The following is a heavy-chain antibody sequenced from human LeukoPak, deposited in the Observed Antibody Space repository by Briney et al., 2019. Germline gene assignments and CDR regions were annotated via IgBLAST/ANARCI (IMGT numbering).Heavy chain of an antibody. D-gene: IGHD3-22*01. CDR2: ISAYNGNT. CDR3: AREAAGTYYYDSSGYPDY. Sequence: ASVKVSCKASGYTFTSYGISWVRQAPGQGLEWMGWISAYNGNTNYAQKLQGRVTMTTDTSTSTAYMELRSLRSDDTAVYYCAREAAGTYYYDSSGYPDYWGQGTLVTVSS. V-gene: IGHV1-18*01. J-gene: IGHJ4*02. CDR1: GYTFTSYG.